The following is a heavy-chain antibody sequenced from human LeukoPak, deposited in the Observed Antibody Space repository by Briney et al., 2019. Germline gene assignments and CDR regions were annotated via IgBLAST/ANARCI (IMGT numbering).Heavy chain of an antibody. CDR3: ARSDGSYLGSGSGCFDY. J-gene: IGHJ4*02. D-gene: IGHD6-19*01. CDR1: GGSISSYY. CDR2: IYYSGST. V-gene: IGHV4-59*01. Sequence: SETLSLTCTVSGGSISSYYWSWIRQPPGKGLEWIGYIYYSGSTNYNPSLKSRVTISVDTSKNQFSLKLSSVTAADTAVYYCARSDGSYLGSGSGCFDYWGQGTLVTVSS.